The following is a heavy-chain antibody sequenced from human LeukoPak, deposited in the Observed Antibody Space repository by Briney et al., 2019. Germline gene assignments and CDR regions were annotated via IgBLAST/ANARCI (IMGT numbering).Heavy chain of an antibody. CDR3: ARGPRITIFGVVGWFDP. D-gene: IGHD3-3*01. Sequence: SETLSLTCTVSGGSISSYYWSWIRQPAGKGLEWIGRIYTSGSTNYNPSLKSRVTMSVDTSKNQFSLKLSSVTAADTAVYYCARGPRITIFGVVGWFDPWGQGTLVTVSS. J-gene: IGHJ5*02. CDR1: GGSISSYY. V-gene: IGHV4-4*07. CDR2: IYTSGST.